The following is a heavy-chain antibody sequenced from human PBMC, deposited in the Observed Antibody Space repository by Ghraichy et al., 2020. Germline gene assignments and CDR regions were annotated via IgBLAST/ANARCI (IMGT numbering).Heavy chain of an antibody. Sequence: ASVKVSCKASGYSFSTYGVGWVRQAPGQGLEWMGWISGYDGKTNYAQKLQGRVIMTIDAATTTAYMELRTLTSDDTAVDYCARDRGSCLDNWGQGTLVTVAS. D-gene: IGHD6-13*01. CDR2: ISGYDGKT. CDR1: GYSFSTYG. J-gene: IGHJ4*02. CDR3: ARDRGSCLDN. V-gene: IGHV1-18*01.